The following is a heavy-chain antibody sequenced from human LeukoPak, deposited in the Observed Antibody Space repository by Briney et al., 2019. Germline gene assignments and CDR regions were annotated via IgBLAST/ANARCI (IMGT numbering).Heavy chain of an antibody. V-gene: IGHV1-69*13. J-gene: IGHJ5*02. D-gene: IGHD2-2*01. Sequence: SVKVSCKASGGTFSSYAITWVRQAPGQGLEWMGGIIPIFGTPNYAQKFQGRVTITADESTSTAYMELSSLRSEDTAVYYCARALRGIVVVPAASNWFDPWGQGTLVTVSS. CDR2: IIPIFGTP. CDR1: GGTFSSYA. CDR3: ARALRGIVVVPAASNWFDP.